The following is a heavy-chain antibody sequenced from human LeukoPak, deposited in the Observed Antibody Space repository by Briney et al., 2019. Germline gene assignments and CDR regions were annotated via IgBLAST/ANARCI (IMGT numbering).Heavy chain of an antibody. CDR3: ARGYRTGDMTIFAS. CDR1: GYTFTGYC. Sequence: ASVKVSCKASGYTFTGYCMQWVRQAPGQGLEWMGWINPDSGGTNYAQKFQGRVTMTRDTSISTAYMELSRLTSDDTAVYYCARGYRTGDMTIFASWGQGTQGTVSS. CDR2: INPDSGGT. V-gene: IGHV1-2*02. D-gene: IGHD3-3*01. J-gene: IGHJ5*01.